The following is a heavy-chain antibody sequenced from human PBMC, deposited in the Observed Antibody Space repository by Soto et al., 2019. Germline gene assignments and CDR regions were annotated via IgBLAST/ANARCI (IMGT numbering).Heavy chain of an antibody. Sequence: QVQLRESGPGLVQPSQTLSLTCTVSGGSISRGGYYWTWIRQHPGKGLEWIGHIYYTRSAYYNPSLSARLALSIDRSRSQFSLTLSSVTTAHTAGYYCARLYSRLSRGLDAWGQGTTVTVSS. D-gene: IGHD6-6*01. CDR3: ARLYSRLSRGLDA. J-gene: IGHJ6*02. CDR1: GGSISRGGYY. CDR2: IYYTRSA. V-gene: IGHV4-31*03.